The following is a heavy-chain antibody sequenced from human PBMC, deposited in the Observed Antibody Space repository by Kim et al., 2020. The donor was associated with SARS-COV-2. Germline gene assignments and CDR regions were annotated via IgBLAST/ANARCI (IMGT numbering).Heavy chain of an antibody. CDR3: AKFLSTVGGPQDF. CDR2: VSGAGGST. D-gene: IGHD6-19*01. Sequence: GGSLRLSCVASGFTFNNYAMTWVRRAPGKGLEWVSAVSGAGGSTYYADSVKGRFTISRDNSKNTLNLQMNSLRAEDTATYHCAKFLSTVGGPQDFWGQGVLVTVSS. J-gene: IGHJ4*02. CDR1: GFTFNNYA. V-gene: IGHV3-23*01.